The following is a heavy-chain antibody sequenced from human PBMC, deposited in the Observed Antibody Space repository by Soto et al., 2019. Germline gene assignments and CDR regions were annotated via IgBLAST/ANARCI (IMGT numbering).Heavy chain of an antibody. D-gene: IGHD3-3*01. J-gene: IGHJ6*02. CDR3: AKDWIFCGVPVGMDV. CDR2: ISYDGSNK. CDR1: GFTFSSYG. Sequence: PGGSRRLSCAASGFTFSSYGMHWVRQAPGKGLEWVAVISYDGSNKYYADSVKGRFTISRDNSKNTLYLQMNSLRAEDTAGYYCAKDWIFCGVPVGMDVWGQGTLGTVSS. V-gene: IGHV3-30*18.